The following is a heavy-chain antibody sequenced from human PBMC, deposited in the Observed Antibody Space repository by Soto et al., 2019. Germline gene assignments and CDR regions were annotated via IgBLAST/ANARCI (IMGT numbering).Heavy chain of an antibody. CDR1: GFTFSSYA. V-gene: IGHV3-23*01. J-gene: IGHJ4*02. CDR2: ISSTGAGS. CDR3: AKSPGSGSNYPPTWYYFDY. D-gene: IGHD3-10*01. Sequence: GGSLRLSCAASGFTFSSYAMMWVRQAPGKGLEWVSGISSTGAGSYYADSVKGRLTISRDNSKNTLYLQMNSLRAEDTAIYYCAKSPGSGSNYPPTWYYFDYWGQGTLVTVSS.